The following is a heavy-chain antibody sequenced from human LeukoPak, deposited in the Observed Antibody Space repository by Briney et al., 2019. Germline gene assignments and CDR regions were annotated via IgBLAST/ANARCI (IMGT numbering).Heavy chain of an antibody. CDR2: IYYSGST. CDR1: VGSISSGYYY. D-gene: IGHD5-12*01. Sequence: PSETLSLTCTVSVGSISSGYYYWGWIRQPPGKGLEWFGSIYYSGSTYYSTSLKSRVTIYEDTSKNQFSLKLSSVTAADTAVYYRARGTVHIVATTTDYWGQGTLVTVSS. V-gene: IGHV4-39*07. CDR3: ARGTVHIVATTTDY. J-gene: IGHJ4*02.